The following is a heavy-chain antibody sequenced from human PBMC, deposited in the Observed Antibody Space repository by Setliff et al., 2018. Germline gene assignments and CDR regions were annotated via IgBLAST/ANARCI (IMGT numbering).Heavy chain of an antibody. J-gene: IGHJ4*02. V-gene: IGHV4-39*07. CDR2: IYYTGST. CDR3: ARDMGQPYYFES. D-gene: IGHD1-1*01. Sequence: SETLSLTCTVSGGSISSRSYYWGWSRQPPGKGLEWIGSIYYTGSTYYNPSLKSRVTMSVDTSKRQFSLKLGSATAADTAVYYCARDMGQPYYFESWGLGTLVTVSS. CDR1: GGSISSRSYY.